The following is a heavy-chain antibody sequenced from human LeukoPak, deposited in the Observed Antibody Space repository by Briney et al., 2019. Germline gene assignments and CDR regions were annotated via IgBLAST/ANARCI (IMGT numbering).Heavy chain of an antibody. Sequence: GGSLRLSCAASGFTFSSYSMNWVRQAPGKGLEWVSSISSSSSYIYYGDSVKGRFTISRDNAKNSLYLQMNRLRAEDTAVYYCARGYDFDYWGQGALVTVSS. CDR2: ISSSSSYI. V-gene: IGHV3-21*01. D-gene: IGHD3-3*01. J-gene: IGHJ4*02. CDR3: ARGYDFDY. CDR1: GFTFSSYS.